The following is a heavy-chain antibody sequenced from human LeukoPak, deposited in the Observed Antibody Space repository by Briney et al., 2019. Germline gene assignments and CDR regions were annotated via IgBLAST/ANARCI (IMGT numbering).Heavy chain of an antibody. CDR2: ISAYNGNT. Sequence: ASVKVPCKASGYTFTSYGISWVRQAPGQGLEWMGWISAYNGNTNYAQKPTDRVTMTTDTSTSTAYMELRSLRYDDTAVYYCARDRKYYYDSSGYYAFDYWGQGTLVTVSS. D-gene: IGHD3-22*01. J-gene: IGHJ4*02. V-gene: IGHV1-18*01. CDR3: ARDRKYYYDSSGYYAFDY. CDR1: GYTFTSYG.